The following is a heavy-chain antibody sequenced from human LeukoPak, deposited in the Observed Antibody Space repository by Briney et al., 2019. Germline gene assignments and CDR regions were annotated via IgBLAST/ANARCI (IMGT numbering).Heavy chain of an antibody. CDR1: GGSISSGGYS. D-gene: IGHD3-10*01. Sequence: PSETLSLTCAVSGGSISSGGYSWSWIRQPPGKGLEWIGYIYHSGSTYYNPSLKSRVTISVDRSKNQFSLKLSSVTAADTAVYYCAREVYYGSGSYRGGFDYWGQGTLVTVSS. J-gene: IGHJ4*02. CDR3: AREVYYGSGSYRGGFDY. V-gene: IGHV4-30-2*01. CDR2: IYHSGST.